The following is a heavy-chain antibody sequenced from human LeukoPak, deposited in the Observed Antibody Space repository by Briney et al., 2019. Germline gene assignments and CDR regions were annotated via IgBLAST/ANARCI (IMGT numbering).Heavy chain of an antibody. J-gene: IGHJ6*03. V-gene: IGHV4-4*02. Sequence: PSETLSLTCAVSGGSISSSNWWSWVRQPPGKGLEWIGEIYHSGSTNYNPSLKSRVTISVDKSKNQFSLKLSSVTAADTAVYYCAREASYCSGGSCYSAYYYYYYMDVWGKGTTVTVSS. CDR1: GGSISSSNW. CDR3: AREASYCSGGSCYSAYYYYYYMDV. CDR2: IYHSGST. D-gene: IGHD2-15*01.